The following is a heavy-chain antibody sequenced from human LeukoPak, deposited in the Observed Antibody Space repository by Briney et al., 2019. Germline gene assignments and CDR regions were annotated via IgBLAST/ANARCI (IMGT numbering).Heavy chain of an antibody. Sequence: GASVKVSCKASGYTFTGYYMHWVRQAPGQGLQWMGWINPNGGDTNYAQKFQGRVTMTRDTSISTAYMELSRLRSDDTAVYYCARDNLLQGTYYYGSGSSQIWGQGTMVTVSS. V-gene: IGHV1-2*02. CDR3: ARDNLLQGTYYYGSGSSQI. J-gene: IGHJ3*02. CDR2: INPNGGDT. CDR1: GYTFTGYY. D-gene: IGHD3-10*01.